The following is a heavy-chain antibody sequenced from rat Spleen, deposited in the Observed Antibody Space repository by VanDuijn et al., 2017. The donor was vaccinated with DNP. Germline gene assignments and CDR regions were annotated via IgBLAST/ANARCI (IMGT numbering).Heavy chain of an antibody. CDR2: ITRSGGST. CDR1: GFTFNNYW. Sequence: EVQLVESGGDLVQPGRSLKLSCVASGFTFNNYWMTWIRQVPGKGLEWFASITRSGGSTYYPDSVKGRFTISRDKAKNTLYLQMNSLRSEDTATYYCAREEQLSLYYAMDAWGQGTSVTVSS. D-gene: IGHD1-2*01. J-gene: IGHJ4*01. CDR3: AREEQLSLYYAMDA. V-gene: IGHV5-31*01.